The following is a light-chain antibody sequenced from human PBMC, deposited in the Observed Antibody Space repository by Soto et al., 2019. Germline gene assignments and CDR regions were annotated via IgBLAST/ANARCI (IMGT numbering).Light chain of an antibody. CDR2: EES. CDR3: QQVKSYPRT. Sequence: DIQMTQSPSSLSASVGDRVTITCQVSQDISNNLAWHQQKPGNPPKLLIYEESTLHSGVPSRFSGRKVGTQFILTIDSLQPEDFATYYCQQVKSYPRTFGGGTKVDI. J-gene: IGKJ4*01. CDR1: QDISNN. V-gene: IGKV1-9*01.